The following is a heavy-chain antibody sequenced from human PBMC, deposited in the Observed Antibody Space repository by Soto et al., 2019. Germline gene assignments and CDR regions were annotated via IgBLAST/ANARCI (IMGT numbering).Heavy chain of an antibody. Sequence: QVQLQESGPGLVKPSETLSLTCTVSGGSISSYYWSWIRQPPGKGLEWIGYIYYSGSTNYNPSLKSRVTISVDTSKNQFSLKLSSVTAADTAVYYCARSDGNYGEYYYYGMDVWGQGTTVTVSS. CDR2: IYYSGST. J-gene: IGHJ6*02. CDR1: GGSISSYY. D-gene: IGHD4-17*01. V-gene: IGHV4-59*01. CDR3: ARSDGNYGEYYYYGMDV.